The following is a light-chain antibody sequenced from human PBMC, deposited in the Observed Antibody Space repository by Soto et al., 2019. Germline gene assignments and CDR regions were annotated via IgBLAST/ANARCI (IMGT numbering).Light chain of an antibody. Sequence: QSALTQPASVSGSPGQSITISCTGTSSDVGGYKYVSWYQQHPGKAPKAMIYEVSNRPSGVSDRFSGSKSGNTASLTISGLQAEDEADYYCTSFASRDTLVFGSGTKLTVL. V-gene: IGLV2-14*01. CDR1: SSDVGGYKY. J-gene: IGLJ1*01. CDR3: TSFASRDTLV. CDR2: EVS.